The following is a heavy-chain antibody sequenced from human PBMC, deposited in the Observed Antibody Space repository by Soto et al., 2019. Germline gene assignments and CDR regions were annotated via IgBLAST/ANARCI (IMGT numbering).Heavy chain of an antibody. CDR1: GGSISSGGYY. CDR2: IYYSGST. D-gene: IGHD6-19*01. CDR3: ARSPGVYRSSGWYDI. Sequence: QVQLQESGPGLVKPSQTLSLTCTVSGGSISSGGYYWSGIRQHPGKGLEWIGYIYYSGSTYYNPSLKSRVTISVDTSKNQFSLKLSSVTAADTAVYYCARSPGVYRSSGWYDIWGQGTMVTVSS. V-gene: IGHV4-31*03. J-gene: IGHJ3*02.